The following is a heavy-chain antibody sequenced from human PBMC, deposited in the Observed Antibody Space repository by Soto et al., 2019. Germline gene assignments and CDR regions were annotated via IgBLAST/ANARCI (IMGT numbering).Heavy chain of an antibody. CDR3: ARGFGGLAAAPHDY. J-gene: IGHJ4*02. CDR2: IYYSGST. CDR1: GGSISSYY. V-gene: IGHV4-59*01. Sequence: SETLSLTCTVSGGSISSYYWSWIRQPPGKGLEWIGYIYYSGSTNYNPSLKSRVTISVDTSKNQFSLKLSSVTAADTAVYYCARGFGGLAAAPHDYWGQGTLVTVSS. D-gene: IGHD6-13*01.